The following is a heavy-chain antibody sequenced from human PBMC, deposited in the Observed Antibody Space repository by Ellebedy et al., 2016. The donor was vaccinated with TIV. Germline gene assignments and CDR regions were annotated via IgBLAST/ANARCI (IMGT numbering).Heavy chain of an antibody. V-gene: IGHV3-7*01. CDR2: INQDGSDK. D-gene: IGHD4-17*01. Sequence: GESLKISCTASGFSFRSYWMTWVRQAPGKGLEWVANINQDGSDKYYVDSLRGRFTISRDNAKNSVYLQMNTLRGEDTAVYYCATDGSYGDYRSPTHAFVMWGQGTLVTVSS. CDR1: GFSFRSYW. CDR3: ATDGSYGDYRSPTHAFVM. J-gene: IGHJ3*02.